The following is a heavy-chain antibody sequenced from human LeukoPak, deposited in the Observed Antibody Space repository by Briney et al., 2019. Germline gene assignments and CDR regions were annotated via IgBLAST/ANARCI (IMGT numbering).Heavy chain of an antibody. CDR1: GGSISSYY. CDR2: IYYSGST. Sequence: SETLSLTCTVSGGSISSYYWSWIRQPPGKGLEWIEYIYYSGSTNYNPSLKSRVTISVDTSKNQFSLKLSSVTAADTAVYYCARGRAPDAFDIWGQGTMVTVSS. J-gene: IGHJ3*02. V-gene: IGHV4-59*01. CDR3: ARGRAPDAFDI.